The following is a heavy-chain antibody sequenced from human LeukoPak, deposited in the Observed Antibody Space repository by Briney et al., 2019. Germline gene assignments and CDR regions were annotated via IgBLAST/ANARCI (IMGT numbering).Heavy chain of an antibody. Sequence: GGSLRLSCTASGFPFSSYSMTWVRQAPGKGLEWVSSISSSSSYIYYADSLKGRFTISRDNAKNSLFLQMNSLRAEDTAIYYCATYRQVLLPFESWGQGTLVTVSS. J-gene: IGHJ4*02. V-gene: IGHV3-21*04. D-gene: IGHD2-8*02. CDR3: ATYRQVLLPFES. CDR2: ISSSSSYI. CDR1: GFPFSSYS.